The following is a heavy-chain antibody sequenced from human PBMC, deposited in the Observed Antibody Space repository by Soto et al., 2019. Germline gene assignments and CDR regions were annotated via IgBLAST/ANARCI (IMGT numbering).Heavy chain of an antibody. CDR1: GYTFTSYG. CDR3: ATAAPPGDY. V-gene: IGHV1-18*01. Sequence: QVQLVQSGAEVKKPGASVKVSCKASGYTFTSYGISWVRQAPGKGLEWMGWISAYNGNTNYAQKLQGRVTMTTDTSTMTVYMEVSSHKSDDSAVYYCATAAPPGDYWGKGTLVTVSS. CDR2: ISAYNGNT. J-gene: IGHJ4*02. D-gene: IGHD2-15*01.